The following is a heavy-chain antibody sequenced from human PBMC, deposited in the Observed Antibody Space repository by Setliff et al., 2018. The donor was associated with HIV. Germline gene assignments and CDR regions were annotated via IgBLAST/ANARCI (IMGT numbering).Heavy chain of an antibody. CDR2: IKDKIDHGTT. CDR3: WYSERRQWLDY. V-gene: IGHV3-15*01. D-gene: IGHD1-26*01. J-gene: IGHJ4*02. Sequence: ETLSLTCAVSGGSISSDNWWTWVRQAPGKGLEWVGRIKDKIDHGTTDYAAPVKGRFTISRDDSENTLYLQMNSLKSEDTAVYYCWYSERRQWLDYWGQGTLVTVSS. CDR1: GGSISSDNW.